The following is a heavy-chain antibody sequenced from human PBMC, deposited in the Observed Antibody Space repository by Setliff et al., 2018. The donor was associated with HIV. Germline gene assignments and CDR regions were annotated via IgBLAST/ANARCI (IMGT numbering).Heavy chain of an antibody. V-gene: IGHV3-9*01. Sequence: HPGGSLRLSCAASGFTFDDYAMHWVRQAPGKGLEWVSGISWNSGSIYYADSVKGRFTISRDNAKNSLYLQMNSLRAEDTAVYYCARDLGGYIVATLSYFDLWGRGTLVTVSS. CDR2: ISWNSGSI. J-gene: IGHJ2*01. CDR1: GFTFDDYA. CDR3: ARDLGGYIVATLSYFDL. D-gene: IGHD5-12*01.